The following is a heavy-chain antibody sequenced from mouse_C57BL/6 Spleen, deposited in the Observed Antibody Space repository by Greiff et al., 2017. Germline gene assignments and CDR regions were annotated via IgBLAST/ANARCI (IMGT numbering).Heavy chain of an antibody. CDR3: ARYMSLSFITTVVHYAMDY. Sequence: EVMLVESGGGLVQPGGSLSLSCAASGFTFTDYYMSWVRQPPGKALEWLGFIRNKANGYTTEYSASVKGRFTISRDNSQSILYLQMNALRAEDSATYYCARYMSLSFITTVVHYAMDYWGQGTSVTVSS. CDR1: GFTFTDYY. D-gene: IGHD1-1*01. CDR2: IRNKANGYTT. V-gene: IGHV7-3*01. J-gene: IGHJ4*01.